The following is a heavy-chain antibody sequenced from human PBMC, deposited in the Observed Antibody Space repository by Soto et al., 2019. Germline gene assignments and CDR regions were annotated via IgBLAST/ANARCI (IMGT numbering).Heavy chain of an antibody. J-gene: IGHJ5*01. V-gene: IGHV1-8*01. CDR2: MSPNSENK. D-gene: IGHD6-13*01. CDR3: VRGFGSSWNTGEYNWFDF. CDR1: GYTFTNFD. Sequence: GASVKVSCKTSGYTFTNFDVNWVQQAAGQGLEWMGWMSPNSENKGYAQKFQGRVSMTRDTSITTAYMVLSSLRSEDTAVYYCVRGFGSSWNTGEYNWFDFWGQGTLVTVSS.